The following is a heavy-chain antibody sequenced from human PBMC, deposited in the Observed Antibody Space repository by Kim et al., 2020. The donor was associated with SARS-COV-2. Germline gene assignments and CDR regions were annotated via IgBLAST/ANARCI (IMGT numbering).Heavy chain of an antibody. J-gene: IGHJ6*02. V-gene: IGHV3-9*01. CDR3: AKDLAPDIVATIPYYYGMDV. D-gene: IGHD5-12*01. Sequence: GGSLRLSCAASGLTFGDYAMHWVRQAPGKGLEWVSGISWNSGSIGYADSVKGRFTISRDNAKTSLYLQMNSLRAEDTALYYCAKDLAPDIVATIPYYYGMDVWGQGTTVTVSS. CDR2: ISWNSGSI. CDR1: GLTFGDYA.